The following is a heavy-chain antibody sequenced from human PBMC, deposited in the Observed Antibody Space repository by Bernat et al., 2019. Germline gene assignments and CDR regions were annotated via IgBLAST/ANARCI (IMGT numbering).Heavy chain of an antibody. CDR3: AEIGYCGAYGGRQDNWFDP. Sequence: EVQLLQSGGGLVQPGGSLRISCAASGPTFSNYPMSWVRQFPGKGLEWVAAIGDSGDSTNDARVVKGRFAISRENSNNMLYLQLTGLRAEDTAVYYCAEIGYCGAYGGRQDNWFDPWGQGTLVTVSS. V-gene: IGHV3-23*01. CDR1: GPTFSNYP. D-gene: IGHD2-21*01. CDR2: IGDSGDST. J-gene: IGHJ5*02.